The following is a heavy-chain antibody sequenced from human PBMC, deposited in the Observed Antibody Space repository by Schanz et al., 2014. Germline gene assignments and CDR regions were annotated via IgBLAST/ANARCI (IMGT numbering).Heavy chain of an antibody. CDR1: GFTFSDSW. CDR2: IKQDESER. Sequence: EVQLGESGGGLVQPGGSLRLSCAASGFTFSDSWMHWVRQAPGKGLVWVANIKQDESERSYVDSVKGRFTISRDNAKNSLYLQMNSLRAEDTAVYYCARDKGGYYPFDYWGQGTLVTVSS. D-gene: IGHD3-3*01. V-gene: IGHV3-7*01. J-gene: IGHJ4*02. CDR3: ARDKGGYYPFDY.